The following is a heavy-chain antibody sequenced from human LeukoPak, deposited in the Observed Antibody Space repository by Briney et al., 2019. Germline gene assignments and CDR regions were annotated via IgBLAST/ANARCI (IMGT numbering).Heavy chain of an antibody. J-gene: IGHJ3*02. Sequence: PSETLSLTCAVYGGSFSGYYWSWIRQPPGKGLEWIGEINHSGSTNYNPSLKSRVTISVDTSKNQFSLKLSSVTAADTAVYYCARDVEWSYAFDIWGQGTMVTVSS. D-gene: IGHD3-3*01. CDR2: INHSGST. CDR3: ARDVEWSYAFDI. V-gene: IGHV4-34*01. CDR1: GGSFSGYY.